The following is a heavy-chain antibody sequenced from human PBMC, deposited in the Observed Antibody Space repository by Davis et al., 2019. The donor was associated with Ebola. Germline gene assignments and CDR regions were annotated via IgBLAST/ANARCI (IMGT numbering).Heavy chain of an antibody. CDR1: GFIFGDYY. CDR3: ARDYYYDSYHY. D-gene: IGHD3-22*01. V-gene: IGHV3-11*01. CDR2: ISISGKTI. Sequence: GESLKISCAASGFIFGDYYMGWIRQAPGKGLEWLSYISISGKTIYYADSVKGRFTISRDNSKNTLYLQMNSLRAEDTAVYYCARDYYYDSYHYWGQGTLVTVSS. J-gene: IGHJ4*02.